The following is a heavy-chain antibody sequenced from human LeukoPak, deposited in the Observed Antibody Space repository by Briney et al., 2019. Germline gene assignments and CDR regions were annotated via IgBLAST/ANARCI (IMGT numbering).Heavy chain of an antibody. J-gene: IGHJ5*02. V-gene: IGHV5-51*01. Sequence: GESLKISCQGSGYSITNYWIAWVRQMPGKGLEWMGIIYPADSDIRYSPSFQGQVTISADKSISTAYLQWSSLKASDTAMYYCARQEYCSGGSCYTWFDPRGQGTLVTVSS. CDR3: ARQEYCSGGSCYTWFDP. CDR2: IYPADSDI. D-gene: IGHD2-15*01. CDR1: GYSITNYW.